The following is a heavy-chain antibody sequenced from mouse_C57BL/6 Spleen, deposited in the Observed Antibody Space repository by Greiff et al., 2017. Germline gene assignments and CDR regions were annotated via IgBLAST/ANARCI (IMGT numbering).Heavy chain of an antibody. CDR2: ISSGSSTI. CDR3: ARRGIYYGNYEAWFAY. V-gene: IGHV5-17*01. D-gene: IGHD2-1*01. J-gene: IGHJ3*01. Sequence: EVKLVESGGGLVKPGGSLKLSCAASGFTFSDYGMHWVRQAPEKGLEWVAYISSGSSTIYYADTVKGRFTISRDNAKNTLFLQMTSLRSEDTALDYCARRGIYYGNYEAWFAYWGQGTLVTVSA. CDR1: GFTFSDYG.